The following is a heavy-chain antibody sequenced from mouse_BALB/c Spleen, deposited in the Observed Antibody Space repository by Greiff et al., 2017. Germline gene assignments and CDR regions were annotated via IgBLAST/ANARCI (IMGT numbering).Heavy chain of an antibody. CDR1: GFSLTSYD. J-gene: IGHJ3*01. CDR2: IWTGGGT. V-gene: IGHV2-9-2*01. CDR3: VRDGGSPAWFAY. D-gene: IGHD1-1*02. Sequence: QVQLQQSGPGLVAPSQSLSITCTVSGFSLTSYDISWIRQPPGKGLEWLGVIWTGGGTNYNSAFMSRLSISKDNSKSQVFLKMNSLQTDDTAIYYCVRDGGSPAWFAYWGQGTLVTVSA.